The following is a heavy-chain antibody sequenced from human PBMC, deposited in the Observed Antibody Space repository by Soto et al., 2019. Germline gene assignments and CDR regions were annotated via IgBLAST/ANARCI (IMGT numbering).Heavy chain of an antibody. J-gene: IGHJ4*02. CDR1: GFTFSRYA. Sequence: LRLSCAASGFTFSRYAMYWVRQAPGEGLEWVAVISRDGSSKYYGDSVKGRFTVSRDNSNNTLYLSMTSLRPDDTAVFYCARSRNGAVPDSINFWGQGTLVTVSS. CDR3: ARSRNGAVPDSINF. D-gene: IGHD2-8*01. CDR2: ISRDGSSK. V-gene: IGHV3-30-3*01.